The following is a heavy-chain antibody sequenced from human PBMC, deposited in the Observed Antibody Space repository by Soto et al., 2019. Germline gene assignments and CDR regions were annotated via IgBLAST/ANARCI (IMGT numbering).Heavy chain of an antibody. CDR2: ISYDGSNK. CDR1: GFTFSTYA. J-gene: IGHJ4*02. D-gene: IGHD4-17*01. CDR3: ARTQFPSYLRSNLDY. Sequence: GGSLRLSCAASGFTFSTYAVHWVRQAPGKGLEWVAVISYDGSNKYYADSVEGRFTISRDNSKNTLYLQMNSLRAEDTAVYYCARTQFPSYLRSNLDYWGQGTLVTVSS. V-gene: IGHV3-30-3*01.